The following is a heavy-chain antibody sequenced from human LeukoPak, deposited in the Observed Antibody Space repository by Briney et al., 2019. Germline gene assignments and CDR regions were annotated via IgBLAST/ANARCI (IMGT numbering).Heavy chain of an antibody. CDR1: GFTFSSYA. CDR3: ARDPSPFYGDYGY. Sequence: GGSLRLSCAASGFTFSSYAMSWVRQAPGKGLEWVSIMYSGGDTDYADSVKGRFTISRENSKNTLYLQMNSLRAEDTAVYYCARDPSPFYGDYGYWGQGTLVTVSS. D-gene: IGHD4-17*01. CDR2: MYSGGDT. V-gene: IGHV3-66*01. J-gene: IGHJ4*02.